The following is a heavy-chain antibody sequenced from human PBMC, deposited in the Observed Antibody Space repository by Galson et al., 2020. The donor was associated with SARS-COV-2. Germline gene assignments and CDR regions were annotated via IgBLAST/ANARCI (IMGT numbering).Heavy chain of an antibody. Sequence: KISCKASGGTFSSYAISWVRQAPGQGLEWMGGIIPIFGTANYAQKFQGRVTITADESTSTAYMELSSLRSEDTAVYYCARGPLGPMVRGVIRSGWFDPWGQGTLVTVSS. V-gene: IGHV1-69*01. CDR2: IIPIFGTA. CDR1: GGTFSSYA. J-gene: IGHJ5*02. CDR3: ARGPLGPMVRGVIRSGWFDP. D-gene: IGHD3-10*01.